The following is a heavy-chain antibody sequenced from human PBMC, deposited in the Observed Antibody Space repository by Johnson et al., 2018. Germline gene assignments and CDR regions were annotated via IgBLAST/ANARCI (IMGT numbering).Heavy chain of an antibody. J-gene: IGHJ3*01. D-gene: IGHD1-26*01. CDR2: IHSHGSAT. V-gene: IGHV3-74*01. Sequence: VQLQESGGALVQPGGSLRLSCAASGFPFTSYWMHWLRQAPGKGLAWVSRIHSHGSATKYAHSVKGRFIISRDNDKNTLDLQMHSLRADDTAVYSCGRGDFDAFDLWGQGTMVTVSS. CDR3: GRGDFDAFDL. CDR1: GFPFTSYW.